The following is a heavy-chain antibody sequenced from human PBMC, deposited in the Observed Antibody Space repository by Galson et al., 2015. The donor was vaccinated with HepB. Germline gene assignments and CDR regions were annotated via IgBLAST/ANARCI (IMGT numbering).Heavy chain of an antibody. D-gene: IGHD6-13*01. Sequence: SVTVSCKASGGTFSSYAISWVRQAPGQGLEWMGGIIPIFGTANYAQKFQGRVTITADKSTSTAYMELSSLRSEDTAVYYCARDNSSSWYRYYYYYYGMDVWGQGTTVTVSS. CDR3: ARDNSSSWYRYYYYYYGMDV. V-gene: IGHV1-69*06. CDR1: GGTFSSYA. J-gene: IGHJ6*02. CDR2: IIPIFGTA.